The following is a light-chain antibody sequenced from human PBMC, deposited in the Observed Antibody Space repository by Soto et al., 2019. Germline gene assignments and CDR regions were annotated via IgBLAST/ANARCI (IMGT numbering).Light chain of an antibody. V-gene: IGLV2-8*01. CDR1: SSDVGGYNY. CDR3: SSYAGSNIVV. Sequence: QSVLTQPPSASGSPGQSVTISCTGSSSDVGGYNYVSWYQQHPGKAPKLMIYDVSKRPSGVPDRFSGSKSGNTASLTVSGLQAEDEADYYCSSYAGSNIVVFGGGTKLPS. CDR2: DVS. J-gene: IGLJ2*01.